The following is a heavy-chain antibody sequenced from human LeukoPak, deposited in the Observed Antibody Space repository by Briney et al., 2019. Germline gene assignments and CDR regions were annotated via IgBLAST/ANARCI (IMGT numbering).Heavy chain of an antibody. CDR3: ARDAYSSSWRGGNWFDP. CDR1: GFPFSTYS. Sequence: PGGSLRLSCVTSGFPFSTYSMSWVRQAPGKGLEWVSNIKQDGSEKYYVDSVKGRFTISRDNAKTSLYLRMNSLRAEDTAVYYCARDAYSSSWRGGNWFDPWGQGTLVTVSS. CDR2: IKQDGSEK. J-gene: IGHJ5*02. V-gene: IGHV3-7*01. D-gene: IGHD6-13*01.